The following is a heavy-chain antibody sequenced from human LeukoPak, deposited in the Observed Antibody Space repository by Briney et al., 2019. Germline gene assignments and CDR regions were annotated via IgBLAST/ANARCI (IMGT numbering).Heavy chain of an antibody. CDR2: ITDSGGST. V-gene: IGHV3-23*01. J-gene: IGHJ4*02. CDR1: GFSFSSYA. D-gene: IGHD6-6*01. CDR3: AKGSSSSRPYYFDF. Sequence: GRSLRLSCAASGFSFSSYAMSWVRQAAGEGLEWVSAITDSGGSTSHAPSVKGRFTITRDNSKNTLFLQMNSLRVEDTAIYYCAKGSSSSRPYYFDFWGQGTLVTVSS.